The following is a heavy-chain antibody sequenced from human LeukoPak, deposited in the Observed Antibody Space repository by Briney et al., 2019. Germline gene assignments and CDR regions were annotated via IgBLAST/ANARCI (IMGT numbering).Heavy chain of an antibody. V-gene: IGHV4-30-4*01. CDR2: IYNSGST. J-gene: IGHJ4*02. Sequence: PSETLSLTCTVSGGSISSGDYSWSWIRQPPGKGLEWIGFIYNSGSTYYNPSLKSRVTISVDTSKNQFSLKLTSVTAADTAVFYCARDGGYSYGPFDYWGQGTLVTVSS. D-gene: IGHD5-18*01. CDR1: GGSISSGDYS. CDR3: ARDGGYSYGPFDY.